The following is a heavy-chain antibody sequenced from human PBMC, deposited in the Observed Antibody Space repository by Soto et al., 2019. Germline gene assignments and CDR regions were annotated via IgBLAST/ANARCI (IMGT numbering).Heavy chain of an antibody. CDR1: GYTFTSYG. D-gene: IGHD3-10*01. CDR2: ISAYNGNT. Sequence: QVQLVQSGAEVKKPGASVKVSCKASGYTFTSYGISWVRQAPGQGLEWMGWISAYNGNTNYAEKLQGRVTMNTDTSASTAYVELRSLRSDDTAVYYCARDKGDGSGSYYGYWGQGTLVTVSS. J-gene: IGHJ4*02. CDR3: ARDKGDGSGSYYGY. V-gene: IGHV1-18*01.